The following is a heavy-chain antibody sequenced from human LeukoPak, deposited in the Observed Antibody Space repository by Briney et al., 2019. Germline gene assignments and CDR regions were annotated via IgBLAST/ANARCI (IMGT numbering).Heavy chain of an antibody. CDR1: GITLSSYW. J-gene: IGHJ4*02. CDR3: ARENIVGSTWGDIDY. V-gene: IGHV3-7*01. D-gene: IGHD1-26*01. CDR2: INEDGSKK. Sequence: PGGSLRLSCAASGITLSSYWMSWVRQAPGMGLEWVANINEDGSKKFYVDSVKGRFTISRDNAKNSLYLQMNSLRAEDTAVYYCARENIVGSTWGDIDYWGQGTLVTVSS.